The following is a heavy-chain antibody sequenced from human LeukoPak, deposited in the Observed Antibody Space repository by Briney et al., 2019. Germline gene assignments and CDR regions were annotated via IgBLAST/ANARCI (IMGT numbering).Heavy chain of an antibody. CDR2: IYYSGST. CDR3: ARDWPLSGSYYNGFDP. D-gene: IGHD3-10*01. Sequence: SETLSLTCTVSGGSISSYYWSWIRQPPGKGLEWIGYIYYSGSTNYNPSLKSRVTISVDTSKNQFSLKLSSVTAADTAVYYCARDWPLSGSYYNGFDPWGQETLVTVSS. CDR1: GGSISSYY. J-gene: IGHJ5*02. V-gene: IGHV4-59*01.